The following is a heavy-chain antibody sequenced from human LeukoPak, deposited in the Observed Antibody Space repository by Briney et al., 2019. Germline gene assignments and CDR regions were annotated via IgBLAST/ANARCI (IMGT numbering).Heavy chain of an antibody. CDR2: IIPIFGTA. J-gene: IGHJ6*03. Sequence: ASVKVSCKASGGTFSSYAISWVRQAPGQGLEWMGGIIPIFGTANYAQKFQGRVTITTDESTSTVYMELSSLRSVDTAVYYCARADNPYYYYYMDVWGKGTTVTVSS. D-gene: IGHD5-24*01. CDR3: ARADNPYYYYYMDV. V-gene: IGHV1-69*05. CDR1: GGTFSSYA.